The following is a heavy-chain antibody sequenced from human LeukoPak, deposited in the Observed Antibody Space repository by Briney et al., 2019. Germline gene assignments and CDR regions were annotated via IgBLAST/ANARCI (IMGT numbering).Heavy chain of an antibody. J-gene: IGHJ4*02. D-gene: IGHD6-19*01. CDR2: INHSGST. CDR3: ARSYSSGWYLGY. CDR1: GGSSSGYY. V-gene: IGHV4-34*01. Sequence: SETLSLTCAVYGGSSSGYYWSWIRQPPGKGLEWIGEINHSGSTNYNPSLKSRVTISVDTSKNQFSLKLSSVTAADTAVYYCARSYSSGWYLGYWGQGTLVTVSS.